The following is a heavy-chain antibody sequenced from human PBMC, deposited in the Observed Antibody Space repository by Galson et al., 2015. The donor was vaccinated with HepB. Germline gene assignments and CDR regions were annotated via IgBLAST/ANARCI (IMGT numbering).Heavy chain of an antibody. D-gene: IGHD4-17*01. CDR3: ARDFVGDGTTVIFDY. J-gene: IGHJ4*02. Sequence: SLRLSCAASGFTFSSYSMNWVRQAPGKGLEWVSSISSSSSYIYYADSVKGRFTISRDNAKNSLYLQMNSLRAEDTAVYYCARDFVGDGTTVIFDYWGQGTLVTVSS. CDR1: GFTFSSYS. V-gene: IGHV3-21*01. CDR2: ISSSSSYI.